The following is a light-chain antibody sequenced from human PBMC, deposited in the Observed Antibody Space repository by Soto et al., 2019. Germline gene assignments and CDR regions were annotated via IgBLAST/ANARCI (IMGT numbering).Light chain of an antibody. CDR1: SSNIGAGYD. J-gene: IGLJ1*01. CDR3: QSYDSSLSVLYV. V-gene: IGLV1-40*01. CDR2: GNS. Sequence: QSVLTQPPSVSGAPGQRVTISCTWSSSNIGAGYDVHWYQQLPGTAPKLLIYGNSNLPSGVPDRFSGSKSGTSASLAITGLQAEDEADYYCQSYDSSLSVLYVFGTGTKVTVL.